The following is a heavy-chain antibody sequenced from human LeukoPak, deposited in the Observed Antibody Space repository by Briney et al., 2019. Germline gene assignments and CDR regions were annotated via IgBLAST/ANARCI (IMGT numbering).Heavy chain of an antibody. J-gene: IGHJ4*02. Sequence: QPGGSLRPSCAASGFTVSSNYMSWVRQAPGKGLEWVSVIYSGGSTYYADSVKGRFTISRDNSKNTLYLQMNSLRAEDTAVYYCAKGETIFGVVTKAFDYWGQGTLVTVSS. CDR3: AKGETIFGVVTKAFDY. V-gene: IGHV3-53*01. D-gene: IGHD3-3*01. CDR1: GFTVSSNY. CDR2: IYSGGST.